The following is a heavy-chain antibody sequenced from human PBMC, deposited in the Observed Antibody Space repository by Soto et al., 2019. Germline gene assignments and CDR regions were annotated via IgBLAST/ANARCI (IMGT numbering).Heavy chain of an antibody. J-gene: IGHJ3*02. CDR1: ADIFNNYY. Sequence: ASVKVSCKTSADIFNNYYMHWVRQAPGQGLEWMGVMTPSDGSTNYAQSFQGRVTMTRDTSTRTVYVELSSLRSEDTAVYYCAKHCGGDCSNGFDIWGQGTKVTVSS. V-gene: IGHV1-46*02. CDR2: MTPSDGST. D-gene: IGHD2-21*02. CDR3: AKHCGGDCSNGFDI.